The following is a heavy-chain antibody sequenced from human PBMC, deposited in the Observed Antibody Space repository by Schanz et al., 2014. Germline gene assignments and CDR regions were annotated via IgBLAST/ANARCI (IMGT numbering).Heavy chain of an antibody. D-gene: IGHD1-26*01. J-gene: IGHJ4*02. CDR2: ISSGGSDT. CDR1: GFTFSDYY. CDR3: AKYGTGKGVSFEY. Sequence: QVQLVDSGGDLVKPGGSLRLSCAASGFTFSDYYMSWIRQAPGKGPEWVSYISSGGSDTYYADSVQGRFTISRDNAKKSLDLHMNSLTAEDTAVYYCAKYGTGKGVSFEYWGQGTLVTVSS. V-gene: IGHV3-11*04.